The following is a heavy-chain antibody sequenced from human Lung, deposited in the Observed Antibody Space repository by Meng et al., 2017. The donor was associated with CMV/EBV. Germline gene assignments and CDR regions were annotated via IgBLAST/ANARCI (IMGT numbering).Heavy chain of an antibody. Sequence: ESXKISXAASGFTFSSYSMNWVRQAPGKGLEGVSYISSSSSTIYYADSVKGRFTISRDNVKNSLYLQMNSLRVEDTAVYYYARDFDWLFVFAYWGHGTLVTVSS. CDR1: GFTFSSYS. CDR3: ARDFDWLFVFAY. J-gene: IGHJ4*01. D-gene: IGHD3-9*01. CDR2: ISSSSSTI. V-gene: IGHV3-48*04.